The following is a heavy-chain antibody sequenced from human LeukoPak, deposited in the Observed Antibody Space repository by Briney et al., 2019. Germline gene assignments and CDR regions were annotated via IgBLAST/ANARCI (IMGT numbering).Heavy chain of an antibody. V-gene: IGHV3-21*01. CDR2: ITISSSDI. Sequence: GGSLRLSCAASGFTFSSYAMTWVRQAPGKGLEWVSSITISSSDIYYADSVKGRFTISRDNAKNSLYLQMNSLRVEDTAVYYCARAILTGYYHYGMDVWGQGTTVTVSS. D-gene: IGHD3-9*01. J-gene: IGHJ6*02. CDR1: GFTFSSYA. CDR3: ARAILTGYYHYGMDV.